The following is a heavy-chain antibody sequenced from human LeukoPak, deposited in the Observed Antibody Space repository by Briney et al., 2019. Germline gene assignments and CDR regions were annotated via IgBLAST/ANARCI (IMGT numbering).Heavy chain of an antibody. Sequence: PSETLSLTCTVSGGSISSSSYYWGWIRQPPGKGLEWIGSIYYSGSTYYNPSLKSRVTISVDTSKNQFSLKLSSVTAADTAVYYCARQGGIGYGDYFDYWGQGTLVIVSS. CDR2: IYYSGST. D-gene: IGHD4-17*01. CDR3: ARQGGIGYGDYFDY. V-gene: IGHV4-39*01. J-gene: IGHJ4*02. CDR1: GGSISSSSYY.